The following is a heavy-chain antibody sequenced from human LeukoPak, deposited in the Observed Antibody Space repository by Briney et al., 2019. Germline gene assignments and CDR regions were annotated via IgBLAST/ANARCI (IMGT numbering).Heavy chain of an antibody. CDR1: GFTFSSYE. J-gene: IGHJ4*02. CDR2: IKSKTDGGTT. Sequence: GGSLRLSCAASGFTFSSYEMNWVRQAPGKGLEWVGRIKSKTDGGTTDYAAPVKGRFTISRDDSKKTLYLQMNSLKTEDTAVYYCTTDHPLWFGESHFDYWGQGTLVTVSS. D-gene: IGHD3-10*01. CDR3: TTDHPLWFGESHFDY. V-gene: IGHV3-15*01.